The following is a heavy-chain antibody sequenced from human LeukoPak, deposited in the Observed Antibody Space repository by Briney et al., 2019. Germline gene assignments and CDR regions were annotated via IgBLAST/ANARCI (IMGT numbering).Heavy chain of an antibody. D-gene: IGHD3-10*01. CDR3: ARGLLWFGEFRYFDY. Sequence: ASVKVSCKASGYTFTSYGISWVRQAPGQGLEWMGWISAYNGNTSYAQKLQGRVTMTTDTSTSTAYMELRSLRSDDTAVYYCARGLLWFGEFRYFDYWGQGTLVTVSS. CDR1: GYTFTSYG. CDR2: ISAYNGNT. J-gene: IGHJ4*02. V-gene: IGHV1-18*01.